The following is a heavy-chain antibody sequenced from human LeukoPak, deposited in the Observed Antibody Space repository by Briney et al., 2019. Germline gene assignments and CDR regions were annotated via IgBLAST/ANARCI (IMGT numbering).Heavy chain of an antibody. D-gene: IGHD1-7*01. J-gene: IGHJ3*02. CDR1: GGSISSSSYY. Sequence: SETLSHTCTVSGGSISSSSYYWGWIRQPPGKGLEWIGSIYYSGSTYYNPSLKSRVTISVDTSKNQFSLKLSSVTAADTAVYYCARDWMNWNYGTSHNAFDIWGQGTMVTVSS. CDR3: ARDWMNWNYGTSHNAFDI. CDR2: IYYSGST. V-gene: IGHV4-39*07.